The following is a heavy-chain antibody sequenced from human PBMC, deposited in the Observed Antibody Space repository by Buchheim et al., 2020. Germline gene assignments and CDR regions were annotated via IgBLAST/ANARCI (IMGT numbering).Heavy chain of an antibody. CDR1: GFTFSSYG. V-gene: IGHV3-30*18. Sequence: QVQLVESGGGVVQPGRSLRLSCAASGFTFSSYGMHWVRQAPGKGLEWVAVISYDGSNKYYADSVKGRFTISRDNYKNTLYLQMNSLRAEDTAVYYCAKDTRSGYSYGSFDYWGQGTL. CDR3: AKDTRSGYSYGSFDY. D-gene: IGHD5-18*01. J-gene: IGHJ4*02. CDR2: ISYDGSNK.